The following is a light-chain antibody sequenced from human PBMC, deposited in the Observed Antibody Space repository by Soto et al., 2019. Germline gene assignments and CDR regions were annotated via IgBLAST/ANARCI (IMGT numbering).Light chain of an antibody. CDR3: QQYAGSPRT. Sequence: EIVMTQSPATLSLSPGDRAALSCKASQSVHNYLAWYQQKPGQAPRLLIYSASRRATGIPDRFTGSGSGTDFTLTINRVEPEDFAVYFCQQYAGSPRTFGQGTKWIS. CDR2: SAS. J-gene: IGKJ1*01. V-gene: IGKV3-20*01. CDR1: QSVHNY.